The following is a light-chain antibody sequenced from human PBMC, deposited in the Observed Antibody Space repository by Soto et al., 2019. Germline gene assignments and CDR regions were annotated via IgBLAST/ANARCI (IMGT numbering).Light chain of an antibody. CDR2: KAT. V-gene: IGKV1-5*03. CDR1: QSITTW. J-gene: IGKJ2*01. CDR3: QQYNDYQYT. Sequence: DIPMTQSPSTLSASVGDRVTITCRASQSITTWLAWYQQKPGKAPKLLIYKATNLQSGVPSRFSGSGSGTEFSLTINSLQPEDFAIYYCQQYNDYQYTFGQGTKLEIK.